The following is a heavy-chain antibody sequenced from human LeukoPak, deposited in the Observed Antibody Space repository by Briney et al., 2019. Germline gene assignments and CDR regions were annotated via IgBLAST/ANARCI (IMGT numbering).Heavy chain of an antibody. J-gene: IGHJ4*02. Sequence: ASVKVSCKVSGYTLTELSMHWVRQAPGKGLEWMGGFDPEDGETIYAQKFQGRVTMTRNTSISTAYMELSSLRSEDTAVYYCARVPSWSPGSIDYWGQGTLVTVSS. CDR3: ARVPSWSPGSIDY. CDR1: GYTLTELS. CDR2: FDPEDGET. D-gene: IGHD3-10*01. V-gene: IGHV1-24*01.